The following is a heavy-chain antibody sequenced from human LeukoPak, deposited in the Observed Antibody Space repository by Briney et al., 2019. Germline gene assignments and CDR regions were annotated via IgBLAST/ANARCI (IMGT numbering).Heavy chain of an antibody. Sequence: GASVKVSCKASGYTFTSYGISWVRQAPGQGLEWMGWISAYNGNTNYAQKLQGRVTMTTDTSTSTVYIELNSLRSDDTAVYYCARAGVLIPAAMQRFYYYYYMDVWGKGTTVTVSS. CDR2: ISAYNGNT. V-gene: IGHV1-18*01. CDR1: GYTFTSYG. CDR3: ARAGVLIPAAMQRFYYYYYMDV. J-gene: IGHJ6*03. D-gene: IGHD2-2*01.